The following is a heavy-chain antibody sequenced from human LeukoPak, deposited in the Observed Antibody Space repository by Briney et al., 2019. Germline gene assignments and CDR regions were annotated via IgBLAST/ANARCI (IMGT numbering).Heavy chain of an antibody. D-gene: IGHD4-17*01. V-gene: IGHV3-48*03. CDR3: TRDPYYGDYVV. CDR1: GFTFSSYE. Sequence: PGGALRLSCAASGFTFSSYEMNWVRQAPGKGLEWVSYISSSGSTIYYADSVKGRFTISRDNAKNSLYLQMNSLRAEDTAVYYCTRDPYYGDYVVWGQGTLVTVSS. J-gene: IGHJ4*02. CDR2: ISSSGSTI.